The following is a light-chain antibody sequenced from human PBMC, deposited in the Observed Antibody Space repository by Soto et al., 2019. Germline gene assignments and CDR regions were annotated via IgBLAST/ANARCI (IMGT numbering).Light chain of an antibody. V-gene: IGLV6-57*04. CDR1: SGSIASNY. J-gene: IGLJ2*01. Sequence: NFMLTQPHSVSESPGKTVTISCTRSSGSIASNYVQWYQQRPGSAPTTVIYEDNQRPSGVPARFSGSIDSSSNSASLTISGLKTEDEADYYCQSYDSNGDVVFGGGTKLTVL. CDR2: EDN. CDR3: QSYDSNGDVV.